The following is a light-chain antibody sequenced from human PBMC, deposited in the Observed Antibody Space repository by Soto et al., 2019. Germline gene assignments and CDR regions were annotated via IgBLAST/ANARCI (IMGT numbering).Light chain of an antibody. V-gene: IGKV1-5*01. J-gene: IGKJ1*01. CDR2: DAS. CDR1: QSISSW. Sequence: DIQMTQSPSTLSASVGDRVTITCRASQSISSWLAWYQQKPGKAPKLLIYDASSLESGVPSRFSGSGSGTEFTLTISSLEPDDFATCYCQQSWTFRQGTKVDIX. CDR3: QQSWT.